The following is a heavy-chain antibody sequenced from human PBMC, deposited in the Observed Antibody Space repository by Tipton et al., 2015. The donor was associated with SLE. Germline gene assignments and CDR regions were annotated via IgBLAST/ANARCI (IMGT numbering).Heavy chain of an antibody. CDR1: GDSFSSGSSS. CDR2: VYNSGIT. J-gene: IGHJ6*03. V-gene: IGHV4-61*02. D-gene: IGHD2-15*01. CDR3: VKSVVVVSPRDYYYYMDV. Sequence: LSLTCTVSGDSFSSGSSSWNWVRQPAGKGLEWIGLVYNSGITNYNPSLQSRVTLSVDMSKNQFSLRLSSVTAADTGVYYCVKSVVVVSPRDYYYYMDVWGKGTTVTVSS.